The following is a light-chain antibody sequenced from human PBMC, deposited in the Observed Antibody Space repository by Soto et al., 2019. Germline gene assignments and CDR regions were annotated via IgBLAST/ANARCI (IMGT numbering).Light chain of an antibody. CDR3: QSYDSSLSGSGV. CDR2: GNS. CDR1: SSNIGAGYD. V-gene: IGLV1-40*01. J-gene: IGLJ2*01. Sequence: QSVLTQPPSVSGAPGQRVTISCTGSSSNIGAGYDVHWYQQLPGTAPKLLIYGNSNRPSGVPDRFSGSKSGTSASLAITGLQAEDEAYDYCQSYDSSLSGSGVFGGGTKLTVL.